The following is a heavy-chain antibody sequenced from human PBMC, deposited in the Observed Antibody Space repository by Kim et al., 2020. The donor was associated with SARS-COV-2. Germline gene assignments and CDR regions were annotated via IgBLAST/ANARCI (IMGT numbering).Heavy chain of an antibody. Sequence: ASVKVSCKASGYTFTSYAMHWVRQAPGQRLEWMGWINAGNGNTKYSQKFQGRVTITRDTSASTAYMELSSLRSEDTAVYYCARGRNRGFGELFSYFDYWGQGTLVTVSS. V-gene: IGHV1-3*01. CDR3: ARGRNRGFGELFSYFDY. CDR1: GYTFTSYA. CDR2: INAGNGNT. J-gene: IGHJ4*02. D-gene: IGHD3-10*01.